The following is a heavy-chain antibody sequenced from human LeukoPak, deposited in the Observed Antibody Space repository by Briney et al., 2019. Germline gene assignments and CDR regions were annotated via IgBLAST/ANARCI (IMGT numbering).Heavy chain of an antibody. J-gene: IGHJ6*03. V-gene: IGHV4-34*01. CDR2: INHRGST. CDR3: ARDGFLGYCSGGSCYSGYYYYMDV. Sequence: SETLSLTCAVYGGSFSGYYWSWIRQPPGKGLEWIGEINHRGSTNYNPSLKSRVTMSVDTSKNQFSLKLSSVTAADTAVYYCARDGFLGYCSGGSCYSGYYYYMDVWGKGTTVTVSS. D-gene: IGHD2-15*01. CDR1: GGSFSGYY.